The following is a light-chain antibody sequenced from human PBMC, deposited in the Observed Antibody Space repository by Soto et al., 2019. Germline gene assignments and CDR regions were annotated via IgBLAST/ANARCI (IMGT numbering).Light chain of an antibody. J-gene: IGKJ1*01. V-gene: IGKV1-39*01. CDR1: QSISTY. CDR3: QQSYSRPRT. Sequence: DIQMTQSPSSLSASVGDRLTLTCRASQSISTYLNWYQQKPGKAPDLLIYTASNLESGVPSRFSGSGSGTDFTLTISSLQPEDFATYFCQQSYSRPRTFGQGTRWIS. CDR2: TAS.